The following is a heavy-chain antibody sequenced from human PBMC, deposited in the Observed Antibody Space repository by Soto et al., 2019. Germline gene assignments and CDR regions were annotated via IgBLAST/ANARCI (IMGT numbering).Heavy chain of an antibody. Sequence: PGGSLRLSCAASGFTFSSYSMNWVRQAPGKGLEWVSSISSSSSYIYYADSVKGRFTISRDNAKNSLYLQMNSLRAEDTAVYYCARDGAIAAAGNWFDYWGQGTLVTVS. CDR2: ISSSSSYI. CDR3: ARDGAIAAAGNWFDY. D-gene: IGHD6-13*01. CDR1: GFTFSSYS. J-gene: IGHJ4*02. V-gene: IGHV3-21*01.